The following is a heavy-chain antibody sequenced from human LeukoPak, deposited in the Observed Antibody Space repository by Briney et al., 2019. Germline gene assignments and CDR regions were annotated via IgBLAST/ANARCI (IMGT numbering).Heavy chain of an antibody. CDR2: IYHSGST. CDR1: GGSISSGGYS. D-gene: IGHD5-18*01. Sequence: SETLSLTCAVSGGSISSGGYSWSWIRQPPGKGLEWIGYIYHSGSTYYNPSLKSRVTISVDRSKNQFSLKLSSVTAADTAVYYCARGGGYSYGYRLFDYWGQGTLVTVSS. CDR3: ARGGGYSYGYRLFDY. V-gene: IGHV4-30-2*01. J-gene: IGHJ4*02.